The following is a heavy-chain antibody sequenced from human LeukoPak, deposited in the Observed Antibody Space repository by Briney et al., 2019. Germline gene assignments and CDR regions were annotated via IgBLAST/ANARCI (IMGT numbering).Heavy chain of an antibody. CDR3: ARSSYYDSSEGYFDY. Sequence: ASVKVSCKASGYTFTDYYIHWVRQAPGQGLEWMGWINPNRGTTNYAQNFQGRVTMTRDTSISTAYMELRGLRSDDTAIYYCARSSYYDSSEGYFDYWGQGTLVTVSS. J-gene: IGHJ4*02. V-gene: IGHV1-2*02. D-gene: IGHD3-22*01. CDR2: INPNRGTT. CDR1: GYTFTDYY.